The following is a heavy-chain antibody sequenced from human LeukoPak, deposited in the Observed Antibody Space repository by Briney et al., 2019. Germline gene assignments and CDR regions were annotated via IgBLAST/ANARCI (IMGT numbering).Heavy chain of an antibody. D-gene: IGHD2-15*01. V-gene: IGHV3-30*02. Sequence: GVSLRLSCAASGFTFSSYGMHWVRQAPGKGLEWVAFIRYDGSNKYYADSVKGRFTISRDNSKNTLYLQMNSLRAEDTAVYYCAKVSSAGSGGFRYWGQGTLVTVSS. J-gene: IGHJ4*02. CDR1: GFTFSSYG. CDR2: IRYDGSNK. CDR3: AKVSSAGSGGFRY.